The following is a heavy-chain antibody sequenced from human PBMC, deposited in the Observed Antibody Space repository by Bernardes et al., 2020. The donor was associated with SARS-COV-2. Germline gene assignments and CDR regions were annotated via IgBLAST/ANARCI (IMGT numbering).Heavy chain of an antibody. Sequence: RGSRSPSCAASVFTFRSYDVHRARQATGKGLEWVSAIGTAGDTYYPGSEKGRFTISRENAKNSLYLQMNSLRAGDTAVYYCARGDSYYYYYYGMDVWGQGTTVTVSS. CDR2: IGTAGDT. V-gene: IGHV3-13*01. CDR1: VFTFRSYD. CDR3: ARGDSYYYYYYGMDV. D-gene: IGHD3-22*01. J-gene: IGHJ6*02.